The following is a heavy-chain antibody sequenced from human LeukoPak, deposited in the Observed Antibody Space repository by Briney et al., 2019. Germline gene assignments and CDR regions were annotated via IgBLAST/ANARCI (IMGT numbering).Heavy chain of an antibody. V-gene: IGHV1-69*05. CDR1: GGTFSSSA. CDR2: IIPIFGTT. CDR3: ASLLGYSYGDNDAFDI. Sequence: SVKVSCKASGGTFSSSAISWVRQAPGQGLEWMGRIIPIFGTTNYAQKFQGRVTITTDESTSTAYMELSSLRSEDTAVYYCASLLGYSYGDNDAFDIWGQGTMVTVSS. J-gene: IGHJ3*02. D-gene: IGHD5-18*01.